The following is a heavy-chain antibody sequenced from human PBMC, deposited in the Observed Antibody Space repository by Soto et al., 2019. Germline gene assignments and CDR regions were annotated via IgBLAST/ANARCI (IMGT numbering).Heavy chain of an antibody. V-gene: IGHV4-34*01. D-gene: IGHD2-2*01. CDR3: ARGNIVVVPAAMSYYYYMDV. Sequence: SETLSLTCAVYGGSFSGYYWSWIRQPPGKGLDWIGEINHSGSTNYNPSLKSRVTISVDTSKNQFSLKLSSVTAADTAVYYCARGNIVVVPAAMSYYYYMDVWGKGTTVTVSS. CDR2: INHSGST. CDR1: GGSFSGYY. J-gene: IGHJ6*03.